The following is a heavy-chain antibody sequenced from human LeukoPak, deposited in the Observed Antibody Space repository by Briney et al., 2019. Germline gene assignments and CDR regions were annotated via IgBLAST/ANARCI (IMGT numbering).Heavy chain of an antibody. D-gene: IGHD5-18*01. CDR2: ITGSGGDT. CDR3: TTSVDTTMVNYFDY. Sequence: PGGSLRLSCTASGFTFSNYAMSWVRQAPGKGLEWFSAITGSGGDTYYSDSVKGRFIISRDSSKNSLYLHMNGLRAEDTAVYYCTTSVDTTMVNYFDYWGQGTLVTVSS. J-gene: IGHJ4*02. V-gene: IGHV3-23*01. CDR1: GFTFSNYA.